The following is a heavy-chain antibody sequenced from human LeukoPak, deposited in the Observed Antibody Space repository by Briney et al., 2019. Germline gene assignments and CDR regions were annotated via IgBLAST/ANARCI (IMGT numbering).Heavy chain of an antibody. J-gene: IGHJ4*02. CDR1: GGSISSYY. Sequence: SETLSLTCTVSGGSISSYYWSWIRQPPGKGLEWIGYMYYSGSTKYNPSFKSRVTISVDTSKNQFSLRLSSVTAADTAVYYCARHLRGVIPHFDYWGQGNLVTPSA. D-gene: IGHD3-10*01. CDR3: ARHLRGVIPHFDY. V-gene: IGHV4-59*08. CDR2: MYYSGST.